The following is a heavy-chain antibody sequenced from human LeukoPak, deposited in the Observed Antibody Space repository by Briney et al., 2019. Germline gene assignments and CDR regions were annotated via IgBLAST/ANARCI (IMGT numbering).Heavy chain of an antibody. Sequence: PGGSLRLSCAASGFIFSDYYMSWIRQAPGKGLEWVSYNSSSGSTIYYTDSVKGRFTISRDNAKNSLYLQMSSLRAEDTAVYYCARVISSSSSGGDWFDPWGQGTLVTVSS. CDR3: ARVISSSSSGGDWFDP. CDR2: NSSSGSTI. D-gene: IGHD6-6*01. CDR1: GFIFSDYY. J-gene: IGHJ5*02. V-gene: IGHV3-11*01.